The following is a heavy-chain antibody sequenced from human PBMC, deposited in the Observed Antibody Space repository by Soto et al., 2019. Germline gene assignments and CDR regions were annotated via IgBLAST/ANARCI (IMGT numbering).Heavy chain of an antibody. D-gene: IGHD2-2*02. V-gene: IGHV4-28*01. CDR1: GDSISSSNW. Sequence: QVQLQESGPGLVKPSDTLSLTCAVSGDSISSSNWWGWIRQPPGKGLEWIGYIYYSGRTYYNPSLKSRLTMSVDTSKNQFSLRLSSVTAVDTAVYYCARSGPCSSTSCYTGEKNYFDYWGQGILVTVSS. CDR2: IYYSGRT. J-gene: IGHJ4*02. CDR3: ARSGPCSSTSCYTGEKNYFDY.